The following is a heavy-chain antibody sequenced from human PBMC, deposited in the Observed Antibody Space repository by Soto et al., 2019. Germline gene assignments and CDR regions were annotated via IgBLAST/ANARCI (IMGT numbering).Heavy chain of an antibody. CDR3: AKVLGYYWNPHGMDV. V-gene: IGHV3-30*18. Sequence: QGHLVESGGGVVQPGTSLRLSCAASGFTFSSYGMHWVRQAPGKGLEWVAVISYDGSNTYYADSVKGRFTISRDNSKIMLYRQMMILRVEDTAVYDCAKVLGYYWNPHGMDVWGQVTTVTDSS. J-gene: IGHJ6*02. CDR1: GFTFSSYG. D-gene: IGHD1-20*01. CDR2: ISYDGSNT.